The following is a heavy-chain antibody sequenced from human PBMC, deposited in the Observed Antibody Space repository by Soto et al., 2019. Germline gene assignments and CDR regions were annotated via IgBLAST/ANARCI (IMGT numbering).Heavy chain of an antibody. CDR3: AHSQYSSKYFQH. V-gene: IGHV2-5*01. J-gene: IGHJ1*01. CDR2: IYWNDDE. Sequence: QITLKESGPTLVKPTQTLTLTCTFSGFSLSTGGVGVGWIRQPPGKALEWLSLIYWNDDERYSPSLENRLSITKDTSENQVVLTMTNMDPVDTATYYCAHSQYSSKYFQHWGQGTLVIVSS. CDR1: GFSLSTGGVG. D-gene: IGHD6-13*01.